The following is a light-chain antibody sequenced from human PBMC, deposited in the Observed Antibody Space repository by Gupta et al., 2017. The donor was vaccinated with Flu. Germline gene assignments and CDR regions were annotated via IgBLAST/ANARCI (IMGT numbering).Light chain of an antibody. CDR3: QQRST. CDR1: QRVSSD. CDR2: VAS. Sequence: WTQSPAPLSLSPGERATLSCRASQRVSSDLAGDKQKPGQAPRLLIYVASKRATGVQDRFSGSGSGTDVTRISSSIEPEDFAGKYGQQRSTCGPGTKVEIK. V-gene: IGKV3-11*01. J-gene: IGKJ3*01.